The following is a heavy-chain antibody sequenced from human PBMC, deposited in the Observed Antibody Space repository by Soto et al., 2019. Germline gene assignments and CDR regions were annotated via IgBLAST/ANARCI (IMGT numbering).Heavy chain of an antibody. CDR2: IYYSGST. D-gene: IGHD2-8*01. CDR3: ARYCTNGVYYRGYGMDV. Sequence: SETLSLTCTVSGGSISSYYWSWIRQPPGKGLEWIGYIYYSGSTNYNPSLKSRVTISVDTSKNQFSLKLSSVTAADTAVYYCARYCTNGVYYRGYGMDVWGQGTTVT. CDR1: GGSISSYY. V-gene: IGHV4-59*01. J-gene: IGHJ6*02.